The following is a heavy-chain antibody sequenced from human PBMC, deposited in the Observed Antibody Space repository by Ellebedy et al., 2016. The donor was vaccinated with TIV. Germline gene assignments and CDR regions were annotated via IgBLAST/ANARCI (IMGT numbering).Heavy chain of an antibody. CDR3: TALVRGVITSLRFDY. V-gene: IGHV3-15*05. D-gene: IGHD3-10*01. CDR1: GFTFKNDW. Sequence: GESLKISCAASGFTFKNDWMSWLRQAPGKGLEWVGRIKSKTDGGTIDYAAPVKGRFTVSRDDSKNTMYLQMNSLKTEDTAVYYCTALVRGVITSLRFDYWGQGTSLLVSS. CDR2: IKSKTDGGTI. J-gene: IGHJ4*02.